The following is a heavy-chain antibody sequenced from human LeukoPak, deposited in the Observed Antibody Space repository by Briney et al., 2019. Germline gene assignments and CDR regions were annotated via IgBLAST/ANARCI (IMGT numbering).Heavy chain of an antibody. V-gene: IGHV4-59*01. CDR1: GGSISSYY. CDR3: ARDNADYSSSWYAGWFDP. Sequence: SETLSLTCTVSGGSISSYYWSWIRQPPGKGLEWIGYIYYSGSTNYNPSLKSRVTISVDTSKNQFSLKLSSVTAADTAVYYCARDNADYSSSWYAGWFDPWGQGTLVTVSS. CDR2: IYYSGST. J-gene: IGHJ5*02. D-gene: IGHD6-13*01.